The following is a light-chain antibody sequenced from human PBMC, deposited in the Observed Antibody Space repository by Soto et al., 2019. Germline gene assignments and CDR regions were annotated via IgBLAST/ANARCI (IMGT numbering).Light chain of an antibody. J-gene: IGKJ1*01. CDR2: GVS. V-gene: IGKV3-20*01. CDR3: QQYGTT. Sequence: IVLTQSPATLSLSPGKRATLSCRASKSVGTNLAWYQQKPGQAPRLLIYGVSSRATGIPDRFSGSGSGTDFTLTISRLEPEDFAVYYCQQYGTTFGQGTKVDIK. CDR1: KSVGTN.